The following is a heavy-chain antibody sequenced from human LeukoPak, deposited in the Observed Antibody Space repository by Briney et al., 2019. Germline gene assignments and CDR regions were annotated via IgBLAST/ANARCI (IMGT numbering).Heavy chain of an antibody. CDR2: INPNSGAT. Sequence: GASVKVSCKASGYTFTGYYIHWVRQAPGQGLEWMGRINPNSGATDYAQKSQGRVTMTRDTSISTAYMELSSLKSDDTAVYYCAKIGSSHDFDYWGQGTLITVSS. J-gene: IGHJ4*02. D-gene: IGHD1-26*01. CDR1: GYTFTGYY. V-gene: IGHV1-2*06. CDR3: AKIGSSHDFDY.